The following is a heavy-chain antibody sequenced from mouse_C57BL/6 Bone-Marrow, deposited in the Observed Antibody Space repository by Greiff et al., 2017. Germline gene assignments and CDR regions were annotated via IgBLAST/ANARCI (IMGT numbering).Heavy chain of an antibody. Sequence: VQLQQSGAELVRPGASVTLSCKASGYTFTDYEMHWVKQTPVHGLEWIGAIDPETGGTAYNQKFKGKAILTADKSSSTAYMELRSLISEDSAVYYCTRGDYDYAWFAYWGQGTLVTVSA. CDR2: IDPETGGT. V-gene: IGHV1-15*01. CDR1: GYTFTDYE. CDR3: TRGDYDYAWFAY. J-gene: IGHJ3*01. D-gene: IGHD2-4*01.